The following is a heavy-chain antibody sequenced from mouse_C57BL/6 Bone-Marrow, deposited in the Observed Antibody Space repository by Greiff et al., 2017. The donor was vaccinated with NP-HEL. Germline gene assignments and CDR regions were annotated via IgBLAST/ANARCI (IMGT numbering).Heavy chain of an antibody. CDR2: IYPRDGST. Sequence: VQLQQSDAELVKPGASVKISCKVSGYTFTDHTIHWMKQRPEQGLEWIGYIYPRDGSTKYNEKFKGKATFTPDKSSHTAYMTFNSLTSEDTAASFCANAPRQYHPDYWGQGTTVTVSS. CDR3: ANAPRQYHPDY. J-gene: IGHJ4*01. CDR1: GYTFTDHT. V-gene: IGHV1-78*01. D-gene: IGHD5-1*01.